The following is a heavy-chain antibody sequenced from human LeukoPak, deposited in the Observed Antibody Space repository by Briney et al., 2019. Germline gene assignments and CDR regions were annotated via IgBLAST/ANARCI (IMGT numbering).Heavy chain of an antibody. V-gene: IGHV4-39*01. CDR1: GGSISSSNYY. CDR3: ARSLGWASSRYPFDG. CDR2: MYYSGNT. D-gene: IGHD3-16*02. Sequence: IPSETLSLTCTVPGGSISSSNYYWGWIRQPPGKGLEWIGSMYYSGNTDYNPSLKSRVTISVDTSKNQFSLKVNSVTAADTAVYYCARSLGWASSRYPFDGWGQGTLVAVSS. J-gene: IGHJ4*02.